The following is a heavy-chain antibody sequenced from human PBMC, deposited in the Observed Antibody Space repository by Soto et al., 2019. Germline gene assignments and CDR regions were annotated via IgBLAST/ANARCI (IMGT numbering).Heavy chain of an antibody. V-gene: IGHV3-33*01. CDR3: ASERADDSGVGVSQGAIDY. CDR2: IWYDGSNK. Sequence: QVQLVESGGGVVQPGRSLRLSCAASGFTFSSYGMHWVRQAPGKGLEWVAVIWYDGSNKYYADSVKGRFTISRDNSKNTLYLQMNSLRAEDTAVYYCASERADDSGVGVSQGAIDYWGQGTLVTVSS. CDR1: GFTFSSYG. J-gene: IGHJ4*02. D-gene: IGHD4-17*01.